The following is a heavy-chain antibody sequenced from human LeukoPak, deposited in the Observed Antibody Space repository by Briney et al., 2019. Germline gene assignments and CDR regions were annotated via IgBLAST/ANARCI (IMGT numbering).Heavy chain of an antibody. Sequence: PGGSLRLSCATSGFTFSRLGMQWVRQAPGKGLEWVAVIHNDGTMGQYADSVKGRFTISKDFSRNTLHLQMHSLRDDHTAVYYCAKEGDEFRGYLDVWGKGTTVTVSS. D-gene: IGHD5-12*01. V-gene: IGHV3-30*02. J-gene: IGHJ6*04. CDR3: AKEGDEFRGYLDV. CDR2: IHNDGTMG. CDR1: GFTFSRLG.